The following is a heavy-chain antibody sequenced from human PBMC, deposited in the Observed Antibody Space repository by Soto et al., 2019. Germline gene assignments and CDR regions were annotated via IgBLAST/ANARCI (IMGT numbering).Heavy chain of an antibody. CDR1: GFTFSSYA. D-gene: IGHD2-15*01. V-gene: IGHV3-23*01. CDR3: AKTHGYCSGGSCDSVAFDI. CDR2: ISGSGGST. Sequence: PGGSLRLSCAASGFTFSSYAISWVRQAPGKGLEWVSAISGSGGSTYYADSVKGRFTISRDNSKNTLYLQMNSLRAEDTAVYYCAKTHGYCSGGSCDSVAFDIWGQGTMVTVSS. J-gene: IGHJ3*02.